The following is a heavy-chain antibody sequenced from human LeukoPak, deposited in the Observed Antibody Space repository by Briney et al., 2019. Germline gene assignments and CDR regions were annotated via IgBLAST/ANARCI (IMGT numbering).Heavy chain of an antibody. CDR1: GYSFTSYW. D-gene: IGHD3-22*01. CDR3: ARLIGRDSSGYYLGNFDY. Sequence: GESLKISCKGSGYSFTSYWIGWVRQMPGKGLEWMGIIYPGDSDTRYSPSFQGQVTISADKSISTAYLQWSSLKASDTAMYYCARLIGRDSSGYYLGNFDYWGQGTLVTVSS. J-gene: IGHJ4*02. V-gene: IGHV5-51*01. CDR2: IYPGDSDT.